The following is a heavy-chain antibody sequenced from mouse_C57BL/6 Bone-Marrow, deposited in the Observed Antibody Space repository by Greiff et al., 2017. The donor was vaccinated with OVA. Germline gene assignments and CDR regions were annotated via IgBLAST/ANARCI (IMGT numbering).Heavy chain of an antibody. Sequence: VQLQQSGAELVRPGASVKLSCTASGFNIKDDYMHWVKQRPEQGLEWIGWIDPENGDTEYASKFQGKATITADTSSNTAYLQLSRLTSEDAAVYYCTTSYGSSYVVWGTGTTVTVSS. V-gene: IGHV14-4*01. CDR2: IDPENGDT. CDR1: GFNIKDDY. CDR3: TTSYGSSYVV. D-gene: IGHD1-1*01. J-gene: IGHJ1*03.